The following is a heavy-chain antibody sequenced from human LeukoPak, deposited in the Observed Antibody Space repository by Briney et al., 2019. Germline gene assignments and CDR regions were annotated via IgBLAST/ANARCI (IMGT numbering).Heavy chain of an antibody. J-gene: IGHJ4*02. CDR3: AREDGTGYSGYDGFDY. CDR1: GDSVSINSAA. D-gene: IGHD5-12*01. CDR2: TYYRSKWYN. Sequence: SPTLSLTCAISGDSVSINSAAWNWIRQSPSRGLEWLGRTYYRSKWYNDYAVSVKSRITINPDTSKNQFSLQLNSVTPEDTAVYYCAREDGTGYSGYDGFDYWGQGTLVTVSS. V-gene: IGHV6-1*01.